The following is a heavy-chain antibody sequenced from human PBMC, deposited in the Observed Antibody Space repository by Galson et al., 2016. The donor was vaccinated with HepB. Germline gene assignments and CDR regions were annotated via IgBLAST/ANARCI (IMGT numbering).Heavy chain of an antibody. Sequence: TLSLTCAVYGASFSGYYWSWIRQPPGKGLEWIGEITHSGSTNYNSSLKSRVTISVDTSKNHFSLNLRSVTAADTAVYYCARGFGILPSAAFDYWGQGTLMTVSS. V-gene: IGHV4-34*01. D-gene: IGHD2-2*01. CDR2: ITHSGST. CDR1: GASFSGYY. CDR3: ARGFGILPSAAFDY. J-gene: IGHJ4*02.